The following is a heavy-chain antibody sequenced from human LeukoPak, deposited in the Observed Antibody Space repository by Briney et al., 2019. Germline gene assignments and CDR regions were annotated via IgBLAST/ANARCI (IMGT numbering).Heavy chain of an antibody. V-gene: IGHV4-61*03. CDR1: GGSISSGGYY. J-gene: IGHJ4*02. CDR3: ASLSYRDAYNFDY. CDR2: IYYSGST. D-gene: IGHD5-24*01. Sequence: SETLSLTCTVSGGSISSGGYYWSWIRQHPGKGLEWIGYIYYSGSTNYNPSLKSRVTISVDTSKNHFSLKLSFVTAADTAVYYCASLSYRDAYNFDYWGQGTLVTVSS.